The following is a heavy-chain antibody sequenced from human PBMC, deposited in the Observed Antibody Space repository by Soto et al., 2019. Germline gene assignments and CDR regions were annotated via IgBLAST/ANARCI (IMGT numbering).Heavy chain of an antibody. CDR3: VKGVGSSSLFDY. Sequence: GGSLRLSCAASGLTFSSYAMSWVRQAQGKGLEWVSSISVRGGSKYYADSVKGRFTISRDNSKNPLYLQMNSLRAEDTAVYHCVKGVGSSSLFDYLGQGTLVTVSS. V-gene: IGHV3-23*01. D-gene: IGHD6-6*01. CDR2: ISVRGGSK. CDR1: GLTFSSYA. J-gene: IGHJ4*02.